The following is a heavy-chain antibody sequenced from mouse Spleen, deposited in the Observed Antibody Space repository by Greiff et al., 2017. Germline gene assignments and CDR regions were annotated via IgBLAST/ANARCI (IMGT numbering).Heavy chain of an antibody. J-gene: IGHJ3*01. D-gene: IGHD3-2*01. CDR2: ISSGGSYT. Sequence: EVKLVESGGGLVKPGGSLKLSCAASGFTFSSYAMSWVRQTPEKRLEWVATISSGGSYTYYPDSVKGRFTISRDNAKNTLYLQMSSLRSEDTAMYYCARHQTARAPFAYWGQGTLVTVSA. CDR3: ARHQTARAPFAY. CDR1: GFTFSSYA. V-gene: IGHV5-9-3*01.